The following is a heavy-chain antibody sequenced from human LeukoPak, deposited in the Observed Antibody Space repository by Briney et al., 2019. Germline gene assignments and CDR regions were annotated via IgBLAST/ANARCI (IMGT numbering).Heavy chain of an antibody. CDR3: ARHGYYYGSGTPDAFDI. CDR1: GGSISTTNYY. Sequence: PSETLSLTCSVSGGSISTTNYYWGWIRQPPGKGLEWIGSIYYSGDTYYNPSLKSRVTISVDTSKNQFSLKLSSVTAADTAVYYCARHGYYYGSGTPDAFDIWGQGTMVTVSS. D-gene: IGHD3-10*01. CDR2: IYYSGDT. V-gene: IGHV4-39*01. J-gene: IGHJ3*02.